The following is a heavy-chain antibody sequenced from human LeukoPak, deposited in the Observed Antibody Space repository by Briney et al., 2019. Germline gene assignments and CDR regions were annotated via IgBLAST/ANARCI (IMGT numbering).Heavy chain of an antibody. D-gene: IGHD6-6*01. CDR1: EFTFTSYD. J-gene: IGHJ3*02. V-gene: IGHV3-48*03. CDR2: ISSSGNTI. Sequence: GGSLRLSCAASEFTFTSYDLNWVRQAPGKGLEWVSYISSSGNTISYADSVKGRFTIYRDNAKNSLYLQVVSLRAEDTAVYFCARGPSIAARYDAFDIWGQGTMVTVSS. CDR3: ARGPSIAARYDAFDI.